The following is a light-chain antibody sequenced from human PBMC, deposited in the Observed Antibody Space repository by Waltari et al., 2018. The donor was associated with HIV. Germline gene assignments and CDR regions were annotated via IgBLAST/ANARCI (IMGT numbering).Light chain of an antibody. CDR3: MQATSWPHT. V-gene: IGKV2-30*01. Sequence: TQSPLSLSVTLGQPAAISCKSNQSLAFRDGTSYLFWYHQRPGHPPRRLLYQVSHRDSGIPGRITGSGSDTDFTIRISRVEAEDAGFYFCMQATSWPHTFGQRTELQI. CDR1: QSLAFRDGTSY. CDR2: QVS. J-gene: IGKJ2*01.